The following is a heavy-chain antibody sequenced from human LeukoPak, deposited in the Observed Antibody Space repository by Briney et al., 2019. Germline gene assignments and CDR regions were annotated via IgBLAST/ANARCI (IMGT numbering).Heavy chain of an antibody. CDR1: GYSFTSYW. V-gene: IGHV5-10-1*01. J-gene: IGHJ5*02. CDR3: ACYAGVLNWFDP. D-gene: IGHD2-2*01. Sequence: PGESLRISSKGSGYSFTSYWISWVRQMPGKGLEWMGRIDPSDSYTNYSTSFQGHVTISADKYISTAYLQWSSLKASDTGMYYCACYAGVLNWFDPWGQGTLVTVSS. CDR2: IDPSDSYT.